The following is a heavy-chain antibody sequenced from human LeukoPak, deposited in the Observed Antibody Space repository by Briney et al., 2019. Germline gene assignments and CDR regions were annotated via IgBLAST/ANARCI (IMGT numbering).Heavy chain of an antibody. CDR1: GGSFSSYY. CDR3: ARVDCSGGSCYSFDY. CDR2: IYYSGST. J-gene: IGHJ4*02. V-gene: IGHV4-59*01. Sequence: SETLSLTCTVSGGSFSSYYWNWIHQPPGKGLEWMGYIYYSGSTNCNPSLKSRVTISVDTSKNQFSLKLSSVTAADTAVYYCARVDCSGGSCYSFDYGGQGTLVTVSS. D-gene: IGHD2-15*01.